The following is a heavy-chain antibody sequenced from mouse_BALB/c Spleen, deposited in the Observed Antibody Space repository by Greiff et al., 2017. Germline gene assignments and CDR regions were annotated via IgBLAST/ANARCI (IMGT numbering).Heavy chain of an antibody. J-gene: IGHJ3*01. CDR2: IWSGGST. V-gene: IGHV2-2*02. CDR1: GFSLTSYG. CDR3: ALAYPWCAY. D-gene: IGHD2-10*01. Sequence: VQLQQSGPGLVPPSQSLSITCTVSGFSLTSYGVPWVRQSPGKGLEWLGVIWSGGSTDYNAAFISRLSISKDNSKSQVFFKMNSLQATDTAIYYGALAYPWCAYWGQGTLVTVSA.